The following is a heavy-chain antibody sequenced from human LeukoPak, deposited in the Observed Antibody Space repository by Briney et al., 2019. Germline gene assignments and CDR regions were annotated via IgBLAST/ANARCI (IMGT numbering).Heavy chain of an antibody. D-gene: IGHD1-1*01. CDR2: IYYTGNT. CDR1: DGSISNYY. V-gene: IGHV4-59*01. Sequence: SSETLSLTCTVSDGSISNYYWNWLRQPPGKGLEWIGYIYYTGNTNYNPSLKSRVTISVDTSKNQFSLKLSSVTAADTAVYYCARDRLQLQSWGQGTLVTVSS. J-gene: IGHJ5*02. CDR3: ARDRLQLQS.